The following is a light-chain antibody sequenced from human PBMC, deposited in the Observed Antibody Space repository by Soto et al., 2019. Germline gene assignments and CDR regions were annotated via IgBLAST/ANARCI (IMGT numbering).Light chain of an antibody. V-gene: IGKV1-12*01. CDR1: QDIITW. CDR3: QQTDSFPIT. CDR2: TAS. Sequence: DIQMTQSASSVTASVGDGVTITCRASQDIITWLAWYQQKPGKAPNLLIYTASNLQSGVPSRFSGSGSGTHFTLTISSLQPEDFGTYYCQQTDSFPITFGQGTRLEIK. J-gene: IGKJ5*01.